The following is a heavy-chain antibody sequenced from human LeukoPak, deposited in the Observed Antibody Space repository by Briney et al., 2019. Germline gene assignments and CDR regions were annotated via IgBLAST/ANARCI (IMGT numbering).Heavy chain of an antibody. V-gene: IGHV3-23*01. Sequence: GGSLRLSCTPSGFTFSSHAMSWVRQAPGKGLEWVSGISGNGAGTYYADSVKGRFTISRDNAKNSLYLQMNSLRVEDTAVYYCASQTYDSSGYYYYWGQGTLVTVSS. CDR2: ISGNGAGT. J-gene: IGHJ4*02. CDR1: GFTFSSHA. D-gene: IGHD3-22*01. CDR3: ASQTYDSSGYYYY.